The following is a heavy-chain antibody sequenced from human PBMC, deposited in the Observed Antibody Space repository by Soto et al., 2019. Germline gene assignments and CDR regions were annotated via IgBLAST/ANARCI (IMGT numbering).Heavy chain of an antibody. CDR3: ARGLVVVPAAMNYYYYGMDV. V-gene: IGHV3-23*01. CDR2: ISGSGGST. Sequence: GGSLRLSCAASGFTFSSYAMSWVRQAPGKGLEWVSAISGSGGSTYYADSVKGRFTISRDNSKNTLYLQMNSLRAEDTAVYYCARGLVVVPAAMNYYYYGMDVWGQGTTVTVSS. J-gene: IGHJ6*02. D-gene: IGHD2-2*01. CDR1: GFTFSSYA.